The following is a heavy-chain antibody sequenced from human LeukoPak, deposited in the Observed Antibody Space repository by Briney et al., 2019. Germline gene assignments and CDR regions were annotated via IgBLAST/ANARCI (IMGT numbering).Heavy chain of an antibody. J-gene: IGHJ4*02. Sequence: GGSLRLSCAASGFTFSSYGMNWVRQAPGKGLEWVSYISSSGSTIYYADSVKDRFTISRDNTKNSLFLQMNSLRAEDTAVYYCANMKTSYSGYWGQGTLVTVSS. V-gene: IGHV3-48*03. D-gene: IGHD2-2*01. CDR3: ANMKTSYSGY. CDR1: GFTFSSYG. CDR2: ISSSGSTI.